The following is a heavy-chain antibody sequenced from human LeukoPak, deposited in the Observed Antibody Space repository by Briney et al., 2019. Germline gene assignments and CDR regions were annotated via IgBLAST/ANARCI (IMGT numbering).Heavy chain of an antibody. Sequence: PGGSLRLSCAASGFSFSSYAMSWVREAPGKGLEWVSSISDSGGSTYYADSVKGRFTIARDNSKNTLYLQMNSLRAEDTAVYYCAKDLYCSSPSCYRTTVTTFFDYWGQGTLVTFSS. D-gene: IGHD2-2*02. CDR1: GFSFSSYA. CDR2: ISDSGGST. CDR3: AKDLYCSSPSCYRTTVTTFFDY. V-gene: IGHV3-23*01. J-gene: IGHJ4*02.